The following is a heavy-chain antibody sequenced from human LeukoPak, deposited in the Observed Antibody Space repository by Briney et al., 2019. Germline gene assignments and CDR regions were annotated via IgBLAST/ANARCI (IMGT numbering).Heavy chain of an antibody. CDR2: ISYDGSNR. V-gene: IGHV3-30-3*01. Sequence: PGGSLRLSCAASGFTFSSYAMHWVRQAPGKGLEWVAVISYDGSNRYYADSVKGRFTISRDNSKNTLYLQMNSPRAEDTAVYYCARPLRGYSYGGIFDYWGQGTLVTVSS. D-gene: IGHD5-18*01. CDR3: ARPLRGYSYGGIFDY. J-gene: IGHJ4*02. CDR1: GFTFSSYA.